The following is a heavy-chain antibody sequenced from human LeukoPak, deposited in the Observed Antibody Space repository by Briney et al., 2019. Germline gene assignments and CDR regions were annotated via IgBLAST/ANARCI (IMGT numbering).Heavy chain of an antibody. D-gene: IGHD1-26*01. V-gene: IGHV4-4*07. J-gene: IGHJ3*02. Sequence: SETLSLTCTVSGDSISSYFWSWIRQPAGKGLEWIGRISTSGTTNYNASLKSRLTMSLDTSKHQFSLNLTSVTAADTAVHYCAREVGSTGRALDIWGQGTMVTVSS. CDR1: GDSISSYF. CDR2: ISTSGTT. CDR3: AREVGSTGRALDI.